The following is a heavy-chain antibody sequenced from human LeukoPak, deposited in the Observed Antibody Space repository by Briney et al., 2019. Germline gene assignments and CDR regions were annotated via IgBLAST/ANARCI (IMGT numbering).Heavy chain of an antibody. CDR3: AKAVKIYDILTGFDY. Sequence: KPGGSLRLSCAASGFTFTNFAMTWVRQAPGKGLEWVSAISNSGVSTYHADSVKGRFTISRDNSKNTLYLQMNSLRAEDTAVYYCAKAVKIYDILTGFDYWGQGTLVTVSS. V-gene: IGHV3-23*01. D-gene: IGHD3-9*01. CDR2: ISNSGVST. CDR1: GFTFTNFA. J-gene: IGHJ4*02.